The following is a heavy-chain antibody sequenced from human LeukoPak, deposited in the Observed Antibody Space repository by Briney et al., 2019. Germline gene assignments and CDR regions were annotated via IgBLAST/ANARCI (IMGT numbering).Heavy chain of an antibody. CDR3: AKSMVRENWFDP. J-gene: IGHJ5*02. V-gene: IGHV3-23*01. D-gene: IGHD3-10*01. Sequence: GGSLRLSCAASGFTFSSYWMSWVRQAPGKGLEWVSAISGSGGSTYYADSVKGRFTISRDNSKNTLYLQMNSLRAEDTAVYYCAKSMVRENWFDPWGQGTLVTVSS. CDR1: GFTFSSYW. CDR2: ISGSGGST.